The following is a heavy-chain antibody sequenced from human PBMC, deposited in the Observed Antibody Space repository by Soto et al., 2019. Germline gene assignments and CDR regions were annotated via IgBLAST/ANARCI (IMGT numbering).Heavy chain of an antibody. Sequence: SVKVSCKASGGTFSSYAISWVRQAPGQGLEWMGGIIPIFGTANYAQKIQGRVTITADESTSTAYIELSSLRTEDTAVYYCERVRFGGSRYFDWFRIYGMDVWGQGTTVTVSS. V-gene: IGHV1-69*13. CDR1: GGTFSSYA. CDR3: ERVRFGGSRYFDWFRIYGMDV. D-gene: IGHD3-9*01. CDR2: IIPIFGTA. J-gene: IGHJ6*02.